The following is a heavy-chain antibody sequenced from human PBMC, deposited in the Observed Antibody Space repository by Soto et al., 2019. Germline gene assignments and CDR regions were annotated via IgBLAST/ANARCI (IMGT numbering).Heavy chain of an antibody. D-gene: IGHD4-17*01. J-gene: IGHJ3*01. CDR3: AGVPDCGDYGEPFDF. CDR1: CYTFTSSG. Sequence: ASVKVSCKASCYTFTSSGISWVRQAPGQGLEWMGWISAYNGNTNYAQKLQGRVTMTKDTSTSAAYKELRSLRSDDTAVYYFAGVPDCGDYGEPFDFWGKGTMVTVSS. CDR2: ISAYNGNT. V-gene: IGHV1-18*01.